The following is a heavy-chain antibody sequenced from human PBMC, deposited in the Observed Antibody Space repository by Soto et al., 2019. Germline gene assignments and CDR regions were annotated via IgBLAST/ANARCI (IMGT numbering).Heavy chain of an antibody. CDR1: GFTFSSYS. D-gene: IGHD2-2*01. Sequence: VGSLRLSCAASGFTFSSYSMNWVRQAPGKGLEWVSAISGSGGSTYYADSVKGRFTISRDNSKNTLYLQMNSLRAEDTAVYYCAKDSGYCSSTSCYGRIYYYYYYMDVWGKGITVNVSS. J-gene: IGHJ6*03. CDR3: AKDSGYCSSTSCYGRIYYYYYYMDV. V-gene: IGHV3-23*01. CDR2: ISGSGGST.